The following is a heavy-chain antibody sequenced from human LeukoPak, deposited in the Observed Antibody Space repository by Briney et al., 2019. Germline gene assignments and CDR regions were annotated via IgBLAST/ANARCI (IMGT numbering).Heavy chain of an antibody. J-gene: IGHJ6*03. CDR3: ARSYYYYMDV. V-gene: IGHV3-23*01. CDR1: GFTFSRYA. Sequence: GGSLRLSCAASGFTFSRYAMSWVRQAPGKGLEWVSIISGSGGDSYYADSVKGRFTISRDNSKNTLYLQMNSLRAEDTALYYCARSYYYYMDVWGKGTTVTVSS. CDR2: ISGSGGDS.